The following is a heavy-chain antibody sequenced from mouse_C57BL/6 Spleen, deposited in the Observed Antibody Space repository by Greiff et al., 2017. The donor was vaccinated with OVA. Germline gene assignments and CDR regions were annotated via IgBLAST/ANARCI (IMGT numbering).Heavy chain of an antibody. Sequence: DVKLVESGGGLVKPGGSLKLSCAASGFTFSDYGMHWVRQAPEKGLEWVAYISSGSSTIYYADTVKGRFTISRDNAKNTLFLQMTSRRSEDTAMYYCARDSNYVLDYWGQGTTLTVSS. CDR3: ARDSNYVLDY. D-gene: IGHD2-5*01. CDR2: ISSGSSTI. J-gene: IGHJ2*01. V-gene: IGHV5-17*01. CDR1: GFTFSDYG.